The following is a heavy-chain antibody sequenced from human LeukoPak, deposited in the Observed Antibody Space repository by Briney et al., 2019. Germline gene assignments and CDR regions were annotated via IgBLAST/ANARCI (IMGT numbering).Heavy chain of an antibody. J-gene: IGHJ3*02. V-gene: IGHV3-66*02. CDR3: ARPRDGYDDAFDI. CDR2: VYRGGST. CDR1: GFTVSSNY. Sequence: GGSLRLSCAASGFTVSSNYMSWVRQAPGKGLEWVSVVYRGGSTYYADSVKGRFTISRDNSKNTLYLQMNSLRAEDTAVYYCARPRDGYDDAFDIWGQGTMVTVSS. D-gene: IGHD5-24*01.